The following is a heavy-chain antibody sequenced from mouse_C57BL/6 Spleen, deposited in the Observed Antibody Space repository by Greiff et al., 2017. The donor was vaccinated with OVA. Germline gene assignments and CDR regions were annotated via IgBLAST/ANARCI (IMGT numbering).Heavy chain of an antibody. Sequence: QVQLQQSGAELVKPGASVKISCKASGYAFSSYWMNWVKQRPGKGLEWIGQIYPGDGDTNYNGKFKGKATLTADKSSSTAYMQLSSLTSEDSAVYFCARQTTVVARDYFDYWGQGTTLTVSS. V-gene: IGHV1-80*01. J-gene: IGHJ2*01. CDR2: IYPGDGDT. CDR3: ARQTTVVARDYFDY. CDR1: GYAFSSYW. D-gene: IGHD1-1*01.